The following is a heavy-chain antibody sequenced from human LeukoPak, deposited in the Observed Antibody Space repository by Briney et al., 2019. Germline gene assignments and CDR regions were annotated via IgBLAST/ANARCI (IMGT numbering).Heavy chain of an antibody. V-gene: IGHV1-69*13. J-gene: IGHJ4*02. CDR1: GGTFSSYA. Sequence: ASVKVSCKASGGTFSSYAISWVRQAPGQGLEWMGGIIPIFGTANYAQKFQGRVTITADESTSTAYMELSSLRSEDTAVYYCALEGYGDYYFDYWGQGTLVTVSS. CDR2: IIPIFGTA. CDR3: ALEGYGDYYFDY. D-gene: IGHD4-17*01.